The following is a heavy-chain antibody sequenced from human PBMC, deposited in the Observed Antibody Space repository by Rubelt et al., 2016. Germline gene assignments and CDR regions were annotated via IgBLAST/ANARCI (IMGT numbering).Heavy chain of an antibody. V-gene: IGHV3-7*03. CDR1: GFTFSRYA. Sequence: EVQLLESGGVLVQPGGSLRVSCAASGFTFSRYAMNWVRQAPGKGLEWVANINQAGSEEHYLGSVRGRFTISSDNTKNSRYLQMNNLSAEDTAGYYCAGGRNGALWGQGTLVIVSS. J-gene: IGHJ4*02. D-gene: IGHD2-8*01. CDR2: INQAGSEE. CDR3: AGGRNGAL.